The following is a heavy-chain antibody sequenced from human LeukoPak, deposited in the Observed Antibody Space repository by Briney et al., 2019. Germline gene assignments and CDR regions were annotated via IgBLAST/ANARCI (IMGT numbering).Heavy chain of an antibody. J-gene: IGHJ4*02. V-gene: IGHV3-74*01. CDR2: INSDGSST. D-gene: IGHD5-18*01. CDR3: ARDTNYVDTAMVEDY. CDR1: GFTFSSYW. Sequence: GGSLRLSCAASGFTFSSYWMHWVRQAPGKGLVWVSRINSDGSSTSYADSVKGRFTISRDNAKNTLYLQMNSLRAEDTAVYYCARDTNYVDTAMVEDYWGQGTLVTVSS.